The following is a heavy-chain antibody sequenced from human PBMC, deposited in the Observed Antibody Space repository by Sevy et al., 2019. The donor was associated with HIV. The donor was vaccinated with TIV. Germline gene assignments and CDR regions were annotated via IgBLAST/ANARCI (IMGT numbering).Heavy chain of an antibody. V-gene: IGHV4-4*07. CDR3: ARDFLQGYFDY. Sequence: SETLSLTCTVSGDSISSYYWSWIRQPAGKGLEWIGRIYSSGNTNYNPSLKSRVTMSVATSKNQFSLKLSSVTAADTAVYFCARDFLQGYFDYWGQGTLVTVSS. CDR1: GDSISSYY. D-gene: IGHD4-4*01. J-gene: IGHJ4*02. CDR2: IYSSGNT.